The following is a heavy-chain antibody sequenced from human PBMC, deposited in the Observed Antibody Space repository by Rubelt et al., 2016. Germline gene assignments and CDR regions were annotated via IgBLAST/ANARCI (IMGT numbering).Heavy chain of an antibody. CDR3: VRDGSLDY. D-gene: IGHD2-15*01. CDR2: IDPHSGGT. CDR1: GYSFIGYY. Sequence: QVQLDQSGAEVREPEASVKVSCKASGYSFIGYYIHWVRQAPGQGLEWMGWIDPHSGGTNYEKNFQDRVTMTRETSIRTAYMELSRRRSDDTAVYYCVRDGSLDYWGQGTLVTVSS. J-gene: IGHJ4*02. V-gene: IGHV1-2*02.